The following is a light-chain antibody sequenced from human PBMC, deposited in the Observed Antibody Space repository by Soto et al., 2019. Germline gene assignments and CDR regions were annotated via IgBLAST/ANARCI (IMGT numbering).Light chain of an antibody. V-gene: IGLV2-23*01. CDR3: CSYAGSSTYV. CDR1: SSDVGSYNL. Sequence: QSALTQPASVSGSPGQSITISCTGTSSDVGSYNLVSWYQHHPGKAPKLMIYEGSKRPSWVSNRFSGSKSGNMASLTISGLQAEDEADYYCCSYAGSSTYVFGTGTKVTVL. J-gene: IGLJ1*01. CDR2: EGS.